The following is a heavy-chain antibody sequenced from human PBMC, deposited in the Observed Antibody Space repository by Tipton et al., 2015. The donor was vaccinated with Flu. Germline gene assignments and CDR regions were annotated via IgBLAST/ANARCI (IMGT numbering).Heavy chain of an antibody. CDR3: ARHTGDSVRGVIDY. CDR2: IYHTGST. V-gene: IGHV4-38-2*01. CDR1: GDSIASDYY. J-gene: IGHJ4*02. D-gene: IGHD3-10*02. Sequence: TLSLTCSVSGDSIASDYYWGWTRQPPGKGLEWIGNIYHTGSTYYNPSLRSRVTMLVDRSKNQFSLKLSFVAAADTAVYYCARHTGDSVRGVIDYWGQGTLVTVSS.